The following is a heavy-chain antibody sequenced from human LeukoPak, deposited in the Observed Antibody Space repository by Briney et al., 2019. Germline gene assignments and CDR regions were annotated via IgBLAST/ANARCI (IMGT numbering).Heavy chain of an antibody. CDR1: GFTFDDYA. D-gene: IGHD1-1*01. CDR3: AKALGSTKTTAFDI. Sequence: PGGSLRLSWAASGFTFDDYAMHWVRQAPGKGLEWVSGISWNSGSIGYADSVKGRFTISRDNAKNSLYLQMNSLRAEDMALYYCAKALGSTKTTAFDIWGQGTMVTVSS. V-gene: IGHV3-9*03. CDR2: ISWNSGSI. J-gene: IGHJ3*02.